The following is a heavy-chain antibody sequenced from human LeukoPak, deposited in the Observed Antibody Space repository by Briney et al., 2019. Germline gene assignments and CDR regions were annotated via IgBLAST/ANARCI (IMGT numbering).Heavy chain of an antibody. D-gene: IGHD4-11*01. CDR1: GYTFTSYA. CDR2: INAGNGNT. Sequence: ASVMVSCKASGYTFTSYAMHWVRQAPGQRLEWMGWINAGNGNTKYSQKFQGKVTITRDTSASTAYMELSSLRSEDTAVYYCVRQIEMTTSSLGSWGQGSLVTVSS. V-gene: IGHV1-3*01. J-gene: IGHJ5*02. CDR3: VRQIEMTTSSLGS.